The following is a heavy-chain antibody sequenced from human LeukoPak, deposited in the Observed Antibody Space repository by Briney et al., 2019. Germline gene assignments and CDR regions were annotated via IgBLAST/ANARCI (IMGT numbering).Heavy chain of an antibody. Sequence: PGGSLRLSCAASGFTFDDHGMSWVRQAPGKGLEWVSGINWNGGSTGYAASVKGRFTISRDNAKNSLYLQMNSLRAEDTALYYCARVGGYYYGSGRNDYWGQGTLVTVSS. CDR1: GFTFDDHG. J-gene: IGHJ4*02. CDR2: INWNGGST. CDR3: ARVGGYYYGSGRNDY. D-gene: IGHD3-10*01. V-gene: IGHV3-20*04.